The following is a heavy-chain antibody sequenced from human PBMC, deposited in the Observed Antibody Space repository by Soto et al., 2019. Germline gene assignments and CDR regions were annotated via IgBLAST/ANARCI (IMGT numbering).Heavy chain of an antibody. CDR3: ARDRGGPDGEFDY. V-gene: IGHV3-21*01. J-gene: IGHJ4*02. Sequence: EVQLVESGGGLVKPGGSLRLSCAASGFTFSYYTVYWVRQAPGKGLEWVSSIGSSSSYKYYVDSVKGRFTISRDDAKSSLYLQMNSLRAEDTAVYYCARDRGGPDGEFDYWGQGTLVTVSS. CDR1: GFTFSYYT. CDR2: IGSSSSYK. D-gene: IGHD3-16*01.